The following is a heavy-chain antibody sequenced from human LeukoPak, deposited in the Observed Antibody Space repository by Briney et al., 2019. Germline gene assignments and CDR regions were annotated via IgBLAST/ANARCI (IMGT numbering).Heavy chain of an antibody. CDR2: INPSGGST. V-gene: IGHV1-46*01. D-gene: IGHD1-26*01. CDR3: ARVRVGLNWFDP. J-gene: IGHJ5*02. Sequence: ASVKVSCKASGYTFTSYYMHWVRQAPGQGLEWMGIINPSGGSTSYAQKSQGRVTMTRDTSTSTVYMELSSLRSEDTAVYYCARVRVGLNWFDPWGQGTLVTVSS. CDR1: GYTFTSYY.